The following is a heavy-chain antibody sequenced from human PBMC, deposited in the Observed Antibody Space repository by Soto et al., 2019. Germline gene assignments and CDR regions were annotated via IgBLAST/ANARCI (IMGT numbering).Heavy chain of an antibody. J-gene: IGHJ4*02. V-gene: IGHV3-23*01. Sequence: GGSLRLSCAASGFIFNHYGMHWVRQAPGKGLEWVSGISGSGETTYYTDSVTGRFTISRDNSKNTLYLQMNSLRAEDTAVYYCAAQKTTVTTYYFDYWGQGTLVTVSS. CDR1: GFIFNHYG. CDR3: AAQKTTVTTYYFDY. D-gene: IGHD4-17*01. CDR2: ISGSGETT.